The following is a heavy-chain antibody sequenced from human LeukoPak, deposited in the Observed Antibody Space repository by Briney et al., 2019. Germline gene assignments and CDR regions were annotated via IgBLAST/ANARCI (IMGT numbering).Heavy chain of an antibody. D-gene: IGHD4-11*01. J-gene: IGHJ5*02. V-gene: IGHV6-1*01. CDR2: TYFRSKWSN. CDR3: ARDRDSDYEWGPYDP. CDR1: GDSVSSNSAS. Sequence: SQTLSLSCAISGDSVSSNSASWNWLRQSPSRGLEWLGRTYFRSKWSNDYAPSVKSRIAINPDTSRNEFSLQLNSVTPEGTAVYFCARDRDSDYEWGPYDPWGQGTLVTVSS.